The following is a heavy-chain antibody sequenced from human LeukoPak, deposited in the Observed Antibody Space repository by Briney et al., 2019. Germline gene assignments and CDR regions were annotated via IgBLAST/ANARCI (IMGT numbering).Heavy chain of an antibody. J-gene: IGHJ4*02. V-gene: IGHV3-74*01. Sequence: PGGSLRLSCAASGFTFSRYWMHWVRQDPGKGLEWVSRITGDGGGTNYADSVKGRFTISRDNAKNTLYLQMNSLRVEDTAVYYCARDLIYGSGSLDCWGQGTLVTVSS. CDR3: ARDLIYGSGSLDC. D-gene: IGHD3-10*01. CDR1: GFTFSRYW. CDR2: ITGDGGGT.